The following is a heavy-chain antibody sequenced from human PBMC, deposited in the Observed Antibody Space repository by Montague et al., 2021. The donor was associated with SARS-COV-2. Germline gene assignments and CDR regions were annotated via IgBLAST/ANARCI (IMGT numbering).Heavy chain of an antibody. CDR3: ARHFPSGYTSGLDAFDL. V-gene: IGHV4-39*01. J-gene: IGHJ3*01. CDR1: GGSINTTTYY. Sequence: SETLSLTCTVSGGSINTTTYYWAWIRQPPGKGLEWIGSVYYTGSNYYNPSLQSRGTMSVDSSKNQFSLKLSSVTAADTDVYYCARHFPSGYTSGLDAFDLWGQGTMVTVSS. D-gene: IGHD5-18*01. CDR2: VYYTGSN.